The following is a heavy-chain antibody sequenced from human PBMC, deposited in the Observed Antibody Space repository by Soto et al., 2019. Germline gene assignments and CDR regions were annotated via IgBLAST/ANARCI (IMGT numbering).Heavy chain of an antibody. CDR2: IYYSGST. Sequence: SETLSLTCTVSGGSVSSGSYYWSWIRQPPGKGLEWIGYIYYSGSTNYNPSLKSRVTISVDTSKNQFSLKLSSVTAADTAVYYCASSVTYYFDYWGQGTLVTVSS. CDR3: ASSVTYYFDY. D-gene: IGHD4-17*01. V-gene: IGHV4-61*01. CDR1: GGSVSSGSYY. J-gene: IGHJ4*02.